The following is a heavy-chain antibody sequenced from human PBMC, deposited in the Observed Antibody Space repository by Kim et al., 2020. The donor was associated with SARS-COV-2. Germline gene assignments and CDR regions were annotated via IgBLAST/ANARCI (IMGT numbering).Heavy chain of an antibody. CDR3: ARDGTGYSSGCHDFDY. J-gene: IGHJ4*02. V-gene: IGHV3-74*01. Sequence: DSAKGRFTIARDNAKNTLYVQMNSLRAEDTAVYYCARDGTGYSSGCHDFDYWGQGTLVTVSS. D-gene: IGHD6-19*01.